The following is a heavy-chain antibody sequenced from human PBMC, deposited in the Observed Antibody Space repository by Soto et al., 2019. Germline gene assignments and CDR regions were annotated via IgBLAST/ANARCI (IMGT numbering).Heavy chain of an antibody. Sequence: PVESLKISCKGSGYSFTSYWIGWVRQMPGKGLEWMGIIYPGDSDTRYSPSFQGQVTISADKSISTAYLQWSSLKASGTAMYYCARHKGLAPYYYYGMDVWGQGTTVTVSS. V-gene: IGHV5-51*01. J-gene: IGHJ6*02. CDR3: ARHKGLAPYYYYGMDV. CDR1: GYSFTSYW. CDR2: IYPGDSDT.